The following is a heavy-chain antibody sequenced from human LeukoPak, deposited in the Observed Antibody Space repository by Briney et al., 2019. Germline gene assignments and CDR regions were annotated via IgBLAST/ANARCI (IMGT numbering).Heavy chain of an antibody. D-gene: IGHD3-22*01. CDR3: ARPQYYYDSSGYPTNWFDP. CDR1: GGSISSYY. CDR2: IYYSGST. J-gene: IGHJ5*02. V-gene: IGHV4-59*08. Sequence: SETLSLTCTVSGGSISSYYWSWIRQPPGKGLEWIGYIYYSGSTNYNPSLKSRVTISVDTSKNQFSLKLSSVTAADTAVYYCARPQYYYDSSGYPTNWFDPWGQGTLVTVSS.